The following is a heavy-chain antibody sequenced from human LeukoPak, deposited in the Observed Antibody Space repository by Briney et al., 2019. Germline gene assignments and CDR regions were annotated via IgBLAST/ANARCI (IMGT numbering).Heavy chain of an antibody. CDR3: ASIVVVPG. CDR2: ISSSGSTI. D-gene: IGHD2-2*01. J-gene: IGHJ4*02. V-gene: IGHV3-48*03. Sequence: PGGSLRLSWAASGFAFSSYEMNGVREAPGKGLEWVSYISSSGSTIYYADSVKGRFTLSRDNAKNSLYLQMNSLRAEDTAVYYCASIVVVPGWGQGTLVTVSS. CDR1: GFAFSSYE.